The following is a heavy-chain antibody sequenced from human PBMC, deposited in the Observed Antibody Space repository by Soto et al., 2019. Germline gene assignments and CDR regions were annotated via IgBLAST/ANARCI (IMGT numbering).Heavy chain of an antibody. Sequence: GGSLRLSCGALGFTFSSYSMNWVRQAPGKGLEWVSSISSSSSYIYYADSVEGRFTISRDNAKNSLYLQMNSLRAEDTAVYYCARDLWPRPPGQLVLNYWGQGTLVTVSS. CDR1: GFTFSSYS. J-gene: IGHJ4*02. CDR2: ISSSSSYI. V-gene: IGHV3-21*01. CDR3: ARDLWPRPPGQLVLNY. D-gene: IGHD6-13*01.